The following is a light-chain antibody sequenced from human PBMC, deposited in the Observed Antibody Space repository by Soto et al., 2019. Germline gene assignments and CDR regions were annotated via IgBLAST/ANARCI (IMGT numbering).Light chain of an antibody. V-gene: IGLV1-44*01. CDR3: AAWDDSLNGRGV. CDR2: SNN. J-gene: IGLJ3*02. CDR1: SSNIGSNT. Sequence: QSVLTQPPSASGTPGQRVTISCSGSSSNIGSNTVHWYQQLPGTDPKLLIYSNNQRPSGVPDRFSGARSGTSASLAISGLQSEDEGDYYCAAWDDSLNGRGVFGGGTKLTVL.